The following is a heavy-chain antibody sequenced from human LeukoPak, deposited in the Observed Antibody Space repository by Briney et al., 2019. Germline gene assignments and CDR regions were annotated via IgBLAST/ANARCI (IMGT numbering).Heavy chain of an antibody. CDR1: GGSISNKY. CDR3: ARSEYSYGADAFDI. D-gene: IGHD5-18*01. Sequence: SETLSLTCTVSGGSISNKYWSWIRQPPGKGLEWIGYIYYSGSTNYNPSLKGRVTISVDTSKTQFSLKLSSVTAADTAVYYCARSEYSYGADAFDIWGQGTMVTVSS. V-gene: IGHV4-59*01. J-gene: IGHJ3*02. CDR2: IYYSGST.